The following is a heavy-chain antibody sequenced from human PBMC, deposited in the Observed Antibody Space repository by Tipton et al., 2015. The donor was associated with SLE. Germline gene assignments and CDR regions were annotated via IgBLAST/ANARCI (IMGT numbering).Heavy chain of an antibody. Sequence: QVQLVQSGTEVKKPGESLKISCKASGYTFTGYGISWVRQAPGQGLEWMGWISAYNGNTNYAQKLQGRVTMTTDTSTSTAYMELRSLRSDDTAVYYCARISYSSSGDPDAFDIWGQGTMVTVSS. CDR2: ISAYNGNT. CDR1: GYTFTGYG. V-gene: IGHV1-18*04. CDR3: ARISYSSSGDPDAFDI. D-gene: IGHD6-6*01. J-gene: IGHJ3*02.